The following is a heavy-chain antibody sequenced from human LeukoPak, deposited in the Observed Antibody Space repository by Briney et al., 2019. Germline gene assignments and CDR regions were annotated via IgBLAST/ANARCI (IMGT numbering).Heavy chain of an antibody. Sequence: PGGSLRLSCAASGFTFSSYAMSWVRQAPGKGLERVSAMSGSGGSTYYADSVKARFTISRDNSKNTLYLQMNSLRAEDTAVYYCAKHAPTRDYYDFWSGYYAACDYWGRGTLVSVSS. CDR2: MSGSGGST. CDR3: AKHAPTRDYYDFWSGYYAACDY. D-gene: IGHD3-3*01. J-gene: IGHJ4*02. CDR1: GFTFSSYA. V-gene: IGHV3-23*01.